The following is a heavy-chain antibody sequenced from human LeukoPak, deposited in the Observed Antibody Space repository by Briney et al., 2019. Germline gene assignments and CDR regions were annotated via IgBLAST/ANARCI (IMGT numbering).Heavy chain of an antibody. CDR1: GFSFSSYS. D-gene: IGHD6-19*01. V-gene: IGHV3-23*01. CDR3: ANEGQWLVLGAFDI. CDR2: ISGSGGST. J-gene: IGHJ3*02. Sequence: QAGGSLRLSCAASGFSFSSYSMKWVRQAPGKGLEWVSAISGSGGSTYYADSVKGRFTISRDNSKNTLYLQMNSLRAEDTAVYYCANEGQWLVLGAFDIWGQGTMVTVSS.